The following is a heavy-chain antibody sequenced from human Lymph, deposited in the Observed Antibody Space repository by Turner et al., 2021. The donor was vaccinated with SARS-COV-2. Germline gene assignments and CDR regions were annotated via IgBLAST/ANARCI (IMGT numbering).Heavy chain of an antibody. J-gene: IGHJ4*02. D-gene: IGHD3-10*01. CDR2: INPNSGCT. V-gene: IGHV1-2*02. CDR1: GYNFTGYY. Sequence: QVQLVQSGAEVMKPGASVKVSCRASGYNFTGYYMHWVRQAPGQGLELMGWINPNSGCTNYAQKFQGRVTMTRDTSTSTAYIELSRLRSDDTAVYYCARSRDLQSMVRGVDPFDYWGQGTLVTVSS. CDR3: ARSRDLQSMVRGVDPFDY.